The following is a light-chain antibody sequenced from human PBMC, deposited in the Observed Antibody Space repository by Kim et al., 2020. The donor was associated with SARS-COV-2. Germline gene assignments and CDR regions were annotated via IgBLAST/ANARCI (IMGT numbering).Light chain of an antibody. CDR2: WAS. CDR3: QQSYSATLT. CDR1: QSVIKSSNNKNY. J-gene: IGKJ4*01. Sequence: RATINCKSSQSVIKSSNNKNYLAWYQKKPGKPPKLRIYWASTRESGVPDRFRGRGSGTDFTLPISSLQAEDGAVYYCQQSYSATLTFGGGTKVEI. V-gene: IGKV4-1*01.